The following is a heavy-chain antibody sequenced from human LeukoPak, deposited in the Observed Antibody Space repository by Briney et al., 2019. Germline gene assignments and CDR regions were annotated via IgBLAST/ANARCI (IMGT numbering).Heavy chain of an antibody. CDR2: ISGSGGST. CDR3: AKAGTMIVVVIFDY. Sequence: GGSLRLSCAASGFTFSGYAMSWVRQAPGKGLEWVSAISGSGGSTYYADSVKGRFTISRDNSKNTLYLQMNSLRAEDTAVYYCAKAGTMIVVVIFDYWGQGTLVTVSS. J-gene: IGHJ4*02. V-gene: IGHV3-23*01. D-gene: IGHD3-22*01. CDR1: GFTFSGYA.